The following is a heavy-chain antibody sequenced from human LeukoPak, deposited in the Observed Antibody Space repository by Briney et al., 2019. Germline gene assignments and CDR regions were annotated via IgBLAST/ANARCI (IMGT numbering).Heavy chain of an antibody. CDR1: GGSISSYY. D-gene: IGHD5-12*01. J-gene: IGHJ4*02. CDR2: IYYSGST. Sequence: SETLSLTCTVSGGSISSYYWSWLRQPPGKGLEWIGYIYYSGSTNYNPALKSRVTISVDTSKNQFSLKLSSVTAADTAMYYCARHSYSGYDTQFDYWGQGTLVTVSS. CDR3: ARHSYSGYDTQFDY. V-gene: IGHV4-59*08.